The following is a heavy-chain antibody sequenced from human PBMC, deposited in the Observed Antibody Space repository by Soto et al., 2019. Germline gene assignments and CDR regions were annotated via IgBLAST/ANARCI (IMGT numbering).Heavy chain of an antibody. Sequence: DSVKVSCKASGYTFTGYYMRWVRQAPGQGLEWMGWINPNSGGTNYAQKFQGRVTMTRDTSISTAYMELSRLRSDDTAVYYCARALYSSSPFFDYWGQGTLVTVSS. CDR1: GYTFTGYY. V-gene: IGHV1-2*02. J-gene: IGHJ4*02. CDR3: ARALYSSSPFFDY. CDR2: INPNSGGT. D-gene: IGHD6-6*01.